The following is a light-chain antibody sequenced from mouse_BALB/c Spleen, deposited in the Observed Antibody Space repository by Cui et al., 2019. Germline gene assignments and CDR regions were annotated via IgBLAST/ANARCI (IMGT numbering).Light chain of an antibody. V-gene: IGLV1*01. J-gene: IGLJ1*01. CDR2: GTN. Sequence: QALLTQEHALTTSPGETVTLTCRSSTGAVTTSNYANWVQEKPDHLFTGLIGGTNNRAPGVPARFSGSLIGDKAALTITGAQTEDEAKYFCALWYSNHWVFGGGTKLTVL. CDR1: TGAVTTSNY. CDR3: ALWYSNHWV.